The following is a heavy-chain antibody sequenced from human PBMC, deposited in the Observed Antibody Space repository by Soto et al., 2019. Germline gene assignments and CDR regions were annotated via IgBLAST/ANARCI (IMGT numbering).Heavy chain of an antibody. CDR1: GYTLTELS. D-gene: IGHD6-6*01. J-gene: IGHJ3*02. Sequence: ASVKVSCKVSGYTLTELSMHWVRQAPGKGLEWMGGFDPEDGETIYAQKFQGRVTMTEDTSTDTAYMELSSLRSEDTAVYYCATGWRGRVWHSSSLADAFDIWGQGTMVTVSS. CDR2: FDPEDGET. V-gene: IGHV1-24*01. CDR3: ATGWRGRVWHSSSLADAFDI.